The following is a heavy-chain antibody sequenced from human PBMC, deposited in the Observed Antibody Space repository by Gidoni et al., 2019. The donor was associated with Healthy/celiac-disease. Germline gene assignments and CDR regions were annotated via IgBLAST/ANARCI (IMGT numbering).Heavy chain of an antibody. CDR1: GFTFSNAW. CDR3: TTSTVYSSSSRSAFDI. Sequence: SCAASGFTFSNAWLSWVRQAPGTGLEWVGRIKSKTDGGTTDYAAPGKGRLTISRDDSKNTLYLKMNSLKTEDTAVYYCTTSTVYSSSSRSAFDIWGQGTMVTVSS. V-gene: IGHV3-15*01. D-gene: IGHD6-6*01. J-gene: IGHJ3*02. CDR2: IKSKTDGGTT.